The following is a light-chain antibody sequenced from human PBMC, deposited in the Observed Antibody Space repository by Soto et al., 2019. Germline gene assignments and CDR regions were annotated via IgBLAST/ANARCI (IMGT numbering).Light chain of an antibody. CDR3: AAWDDSLNGYV. J-gene: IGLJ1*01. CDR2: HNN. V-gene: IGLV1-44*01. Sequence: VLKKPPSGKSIPLRMGSISNTAGNSNIGTNSVNWYQQLPGTAPKLLIYHNNQRPSGVPDRFSGSKSGTSASLAISGLQSEDEADYYCAAWDDSLNGYVFGTGTKVTVL. CDR1: NSNIGTNS.